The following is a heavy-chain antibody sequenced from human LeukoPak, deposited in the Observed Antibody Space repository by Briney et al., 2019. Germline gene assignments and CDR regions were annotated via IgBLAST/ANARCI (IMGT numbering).Heavy chain of an antibody. J-gene: IGHJ4*02. CDR2: ISAYNGNT. CDR1: GYTFTSYG. V-gene: IGHV1-18*01. CDR3: ARDPPGGPVTTVTTGHY. Sequence: ASVKASCKASGYTFTSYGISWVRQAPGQGLEWMGWISAYNGNTNYAQKLQGRVTMTTDTSTSTAYMELRSLRSDDTAVYYCARDPPGGPVTTVTTGHYWGQGTLVTVSS. D-gene: IGHD4-17*01.